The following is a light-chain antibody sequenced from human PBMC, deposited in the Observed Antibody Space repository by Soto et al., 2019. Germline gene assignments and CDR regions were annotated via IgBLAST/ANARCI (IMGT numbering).Light chain of an antibody. CDR2: GAS. V-gene: IGKV3-15*01. CDR3: QQYNNWPLT. J-gene: IGKJ5*01. Sequence: ITQSPATLSLSPRERAILSCRASQSVSSNFAWYQQKPGQAPRLLIYGASSRATGIPVRFSGSGSGTEFTLTISSLQSEDFAVYYCQQYNNWPLTSAQRARLEI. CDR1: QSVSSN.